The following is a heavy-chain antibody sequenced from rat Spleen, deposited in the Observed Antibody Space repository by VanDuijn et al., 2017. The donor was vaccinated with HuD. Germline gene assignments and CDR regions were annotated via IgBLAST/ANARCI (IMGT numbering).Heavy chain of an antibody. CDR2: INTDSSNI. CDR3: ARERGWDPYFDY. CDR1: GFTFSSYV. D-gene: IGHD5-1*01. V-gene: IGHV5-43*01. Sequence: EVQRVESGGGVVQPGSSLKVSCVASGFTFSSYVMHWFRQAPENGIEWLAYINTDSSNIHYAETVKGRFTISRDNAKNTVDMQLSSLRSEDTAMYFCARERGWDPYFDYWGQGVMVTVSS. J-gene: IGHJ2*01.